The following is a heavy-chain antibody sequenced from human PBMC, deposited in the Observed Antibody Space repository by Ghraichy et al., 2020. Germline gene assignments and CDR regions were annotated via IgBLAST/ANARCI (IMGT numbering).Heavy chain of an antibody. CDR3: ARGVWFGESPNSRDAFDI. V-gene: IGHV4-4*07. J-gene: IGHJ3*02. Sequence: SETLSLTCTVSGGSISSYYWSWIRQPAGKGLEWIGRIYTSGSTNYNPSLKSRVTMSVDTSKNQFSLKLSSVTAADTAVYYCARGVWFGESPNSRDAFDIWGQGTMVTVSS. D-gene: IGHD3-10*01. CDR1: GGSISSYY. CDR2: IYTSGST.